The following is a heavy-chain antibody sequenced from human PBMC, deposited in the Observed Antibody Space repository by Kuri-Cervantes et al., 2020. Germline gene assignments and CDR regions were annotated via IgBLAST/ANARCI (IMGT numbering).Heavy chain of an antibody. V-gene: IGHV3-48*03. CDR3: ARDSGNHYYMDV. CDR2: ISSSGSTI. CDR1: GFTFSSYE. J-gene: IGHJ6*03. D-gene: IGHD1-26*01. Sequence: GGSLRLSCAASGFTFSSYEMNWVRQAPGKGLEWVSYISSSGSTIYYADSVKGRFTIPRDNAKNSLYLQMNSLRAEDTAVYYCARDSGNHYYMDVWGKGTTVTVSS.